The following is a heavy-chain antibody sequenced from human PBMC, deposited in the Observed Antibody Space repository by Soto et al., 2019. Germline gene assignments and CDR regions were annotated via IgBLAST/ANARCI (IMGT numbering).Heavy chain of an antibody. J-gene: IGHJ6*02. V-gene: IGHV1-69*13. CDR1: GGTFSSYA. D-gene: IGHD3-10*01. Sequence: SVKVSCKASGGTFSSYAISWVRQARGQELEWMGGIIPIFGTANYAQKFQGRVTITADESTSTAYMELSSLRSEDTAVYYCAGVPGRWGTLQFYYCIEVWGQGTTVTVSS. CDR3: AGVPGRWGTLQFYYCIEV. CDR2: IIPIFGTA.